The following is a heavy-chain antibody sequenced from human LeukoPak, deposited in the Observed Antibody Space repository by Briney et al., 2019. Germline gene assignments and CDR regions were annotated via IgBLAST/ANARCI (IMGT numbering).Heavy chain of an antibody. Sequence: PSETLSLTCTVSGGSISSYYWSRIRQPPGKGLEWIGYIYYSGSTNYNPSLKSRVTISVDTSKSQFSLKLSSVTAADTAVYYCAREGDCTNGVCSDAFDIWGQGTMVTVSS. D-gene: IGHD2-8*01. CDR2: IYYSGST. V-gene: IGHV4-59*01. CDR1: GGSISSYY. J-gene: IGHJ3*02. CDR3: AREGDCTNGVCSDAFDI.